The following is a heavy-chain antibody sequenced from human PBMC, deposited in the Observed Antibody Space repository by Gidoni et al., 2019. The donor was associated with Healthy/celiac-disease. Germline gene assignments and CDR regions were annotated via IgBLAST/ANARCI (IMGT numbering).Heavy chain of an antibody. D-gene: IGHD3-22*01. Sequence: QVQLVQSGAEVKKPGSSVKVSCKDSGGTFSSYDISWVRQAPGQGLEWMGGIIPIFGTANYAQKFQGRVTITADESTSTAYMELSSLRSEDTAVYYCARDRSKYYYDNSRYYYGMDVWGQGTTVTVSS. CDR3: ARDRSKYYYDNSRYYYGMDV. CDR1: GGTFSSYD. V-gene: IGHV1-69*01. J-gene: IGHJ6*02. CDR2: IIPIFGTA.